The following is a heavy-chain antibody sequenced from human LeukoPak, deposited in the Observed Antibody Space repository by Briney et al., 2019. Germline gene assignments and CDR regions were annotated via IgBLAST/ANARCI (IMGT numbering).Heavy chain of an antibody. J-gene: IGHJ5*02. CDR3: ARTEIWFGERGWFDP. V-gene: IGHV3-23*01. Sequence: GGSLRLSCSASGFIFSTYAMSWVRQAPGKGLEWVSGISDSGSNTDYADSVRGRFTISRDNSKNTLYLQMNSLRAEDTAVYYCARTEIWFGERGWFDPWGQGTLVTVSS. CDR2: ISDSGSNT. CDR1: GFIFSTYA. D-gene: IGHD3-10*01.